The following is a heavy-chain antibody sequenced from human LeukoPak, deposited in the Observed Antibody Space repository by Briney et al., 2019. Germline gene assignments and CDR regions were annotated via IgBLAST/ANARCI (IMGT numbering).Heavy chain of an antibody. CDR1: GYTFTNYG. D-gene: IGHD6-19*01. V-gene: IGHV1-18*01. CDR3: ARDLFRSSAWSDY. CDR2: ISGYNGNT. Sequence: ASVKVSCKASGYTFTNYGITWVRQAPGQGLEWMGWISGYNGNTNYAQKFRGRVTMTTDTSTSTAYMELRSLRSDDTAVYYCARDLFRSSAWSDYWGQGTLVTVSS. J-gene: IGHJ4*02.